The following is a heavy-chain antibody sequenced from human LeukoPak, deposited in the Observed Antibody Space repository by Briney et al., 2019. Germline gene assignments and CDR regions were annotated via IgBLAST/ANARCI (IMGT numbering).Heavy chain of an antibody. V-gene: IGHV1-18*01. CDR3: ARDLYSSGWSYFDY. CDR1: GYTFTSYG. J-gene: IGHJ4*02. Sequence: ASVKVSCQASGYTFTSYGISWVRQAPGQGLEWMGWISAYNGNTNYAQKLQGRVTMTTDTSTSTAYMELRSLRSDDTAVYYCARDLYSSGWSYFDYWGQGTLVTVSS. CDR2: ISAYNGNT. D-gene: IGHD6-19*01.